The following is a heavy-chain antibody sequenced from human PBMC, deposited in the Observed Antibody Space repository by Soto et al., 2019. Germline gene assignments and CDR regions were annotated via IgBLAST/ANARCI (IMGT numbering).Heavy chain of an antibody. CDR1: GYTLTELS. J-gene: IGHJ6*02. D-gene: IGHD6-6*01. CDR3: ATEAVYSSSSFFYYGMDV. Sequence: AASVKVSCKVSGYTLTELSMHWVRQAPGKGLEWMGGFDPEDGETIYAQKFQGRVTMTEDTSTDTAYMELSSLRSEDTAVYYCATEAVYSSSSFFYYGMDVWGQGTTVTVSS. V-gene: IGHV1-24*01. CDR2: FDPEDGET.